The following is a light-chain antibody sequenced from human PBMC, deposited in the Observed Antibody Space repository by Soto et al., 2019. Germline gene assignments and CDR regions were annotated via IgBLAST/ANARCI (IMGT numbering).Light chain of an antibody. V-gene: IGLV2-23*01. CDR2: ERS. CDR3: CSYAGSSTSVV. Sequence: QSALTQPASVSGSPGQSITISCTGTSSDVGSYNLVSWYQQHPGKAPKLMIYERSKRPSGVSNRFSGSKSGNTASLTISGLQAEDEADYYCCSYAGSSTSVVFGGGTKLTVL. J-gene: IGLJ2*01. CDR1: SSDVGSYNL.